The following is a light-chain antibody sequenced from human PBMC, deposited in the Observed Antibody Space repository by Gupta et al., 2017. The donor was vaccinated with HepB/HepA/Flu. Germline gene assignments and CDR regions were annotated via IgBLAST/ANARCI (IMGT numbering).Light chain of an antibody. J-gene: IGKJ4*01. CDR3: QQRSNWPPALT. CDR1: QSVSSY. V-gene: IGKV3-11*01. Sequence: EIVLTQSPATLSLSPGERATLSCRASQSVSSYLAWYQQKPGQAPRLLIYDASNRATGIPARFSGSGSGTDVNLTISSLEPEDVAVDYCQQRSNWPPALTFGGGTKVEIK. CDR2: DAS.